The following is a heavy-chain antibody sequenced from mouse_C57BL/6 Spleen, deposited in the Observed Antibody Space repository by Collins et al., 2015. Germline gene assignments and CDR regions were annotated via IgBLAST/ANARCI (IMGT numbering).Heavy chain of an antibody. CDR2: INPSNGRT. D-gene: IGHD2-1*01. CDR3: AMVTTYYFDY. Sequence: QVQLQQPGAELVKLGASVKLSCKASGYTFTSYWMHWVKQRPGQGLEWIGEINPSNGRTNYNEKFKSKATLTVDKSSSTAYMQLSSLTSEDSAVYYCAMVTTYYFDYWGQGTTLTVSS. J-gene: IGHJ2*01. CDR1: GYTFTSYW. V-gene: IGHV1S81*02.